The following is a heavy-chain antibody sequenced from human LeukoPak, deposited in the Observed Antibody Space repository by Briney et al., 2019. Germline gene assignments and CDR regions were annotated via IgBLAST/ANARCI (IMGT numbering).Heavy chain of an antibody. CDR2: IGGSGGST. V-gene: IGHV3-23*01. J-gene: IGHJ4*02. D-gene: IGHD3-22*01. CDR1: GFTFSSYA. Sequence: PGGSLRLSCAASGFTFSSYAMSWVRQAPGKGLEWVSAIGGSGGSTYYADSVKGRFTISRDNSKNTLYLQMNSLRAEDTAVYYCAKDHSYYYDSSGYDYWGQGTLVTVSS. CDR3: AKDHSYYYDSSGYDY.